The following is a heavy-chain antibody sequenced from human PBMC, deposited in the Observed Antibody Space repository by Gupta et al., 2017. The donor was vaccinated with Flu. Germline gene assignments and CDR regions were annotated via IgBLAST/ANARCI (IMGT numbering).Heavy chain of an antibody. Sequence: RQAPGQGLEWMGGIIPLSGTTNSAQKFQGRVTITADDSTSTAYMELSSLTSADTAVYYCARVRIPDSSGWLHYYGLDVWGQGTTVTVSS. D-gene: IGHD6-19*01. CDR3: ARVRIPDSSGWLHYYGLDV. V-gene: IGHV1-69*01. CDR2: IIPLSGTT. J-gene: IGHJ6*02.